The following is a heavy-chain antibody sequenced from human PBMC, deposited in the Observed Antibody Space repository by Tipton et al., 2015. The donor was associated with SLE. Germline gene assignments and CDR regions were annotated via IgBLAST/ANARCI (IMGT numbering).Heavy chain of an antibody. Sequence: QSGPEVKKPGSSVKVSCKASGGTFSSYATSWVRQAPGQGLEWMGGIIPIFGTANYAQKFQGRVTITADKSTSTAYMELSSLRSEDTAVYYCARVGAQWLVPAFDIWGQGTMVTVSS. CDR1: GGTFSSYA. V-gene: IGHV1-69*06. D-gene: IGHD6-19*01. CDR2: IIPIFGTA. J-gene: IGHJ3*02. CDR3: ARVGAQWLVPAFDI.